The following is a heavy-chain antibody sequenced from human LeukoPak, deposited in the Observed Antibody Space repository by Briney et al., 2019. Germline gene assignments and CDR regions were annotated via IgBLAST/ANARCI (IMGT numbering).Heavy chain of an antibody. CDR3: AKDDCSGGSCYSGHDH. CDR2: ISSSGGST. CDR1: GFTFSAYA. V-gene: IGHV3-23*01. J-gene: IGHJ4*02. D-gene: IGHD2-15*01. Sequence: PGGSLRLSCEASGFTFSAYAMTWVRQAPGKGLEWVSAISSSGGSTYYADSVKGRFTISRDNSKNTLYLQMNSLRAEDTAVYYCAKDDCSGGSCYSGHDHWGQGTLVTVSS.